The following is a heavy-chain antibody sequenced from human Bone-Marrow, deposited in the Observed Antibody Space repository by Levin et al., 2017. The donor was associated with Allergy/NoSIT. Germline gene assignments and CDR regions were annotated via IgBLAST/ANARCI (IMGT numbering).Heavy chain of an antibody. CDR2: ISAYNGNT. V-gene: IGHV1-18*01. CDR3: ARLRYNWNDDHDLGYFDY. D-gene: IGHD1-1*01. CDR1: GYTFTSYG. J-gene: IGHJ4*02. Sequence: GESLKISCKASGYTFTSYGISWVRQAPGQGLEWMGWISAYNGNTNYAQKLQGRVTMTTDTSTSTAYMELRSLRSDDTAVYYCARLRYNWNDDHDLGYFDYWGQGTLVTVSS.